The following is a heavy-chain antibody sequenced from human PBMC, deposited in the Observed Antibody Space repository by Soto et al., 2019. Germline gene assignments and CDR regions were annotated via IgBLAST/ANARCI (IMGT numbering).Heavy chain of an antibody. CDR1: GGTFSSYA. Sequence: SVKVSFKASGGTFSSYAISWVRQAPGQGLEWMGGIIPIFGTANYAQKFQGRVTITADESTSTAYMELSSLRSEDTAVYYCARSRTAVAGGHFDYWGQGTLVTVSS. CDR3: ARSRTAVAGGHFDY. CDR2: IIPIFGTA. V-gene: IGHV1-69*13. J-gene: IGHJ4*02. D-gene: IGHD6-19*01.